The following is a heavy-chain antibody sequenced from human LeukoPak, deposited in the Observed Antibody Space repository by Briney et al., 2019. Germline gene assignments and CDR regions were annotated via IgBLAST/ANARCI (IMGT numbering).Heavy chain of an antibody. CDR3: ARQKGSSGWTSYYYYYMDV. Sequence: SETLSLTCTVSGGSISSGSYYWSWIRQPAGKGLEWIGRIYTSGSTNYNHSLKSRVTISVGTSKNQFSLKLSSVTAADTAVYYCARQKGSSGWTSYYYYYMDVWGKGTTVTVSS. CDR2: IYTSGST. V-gene: IGHV4-61*02. J-gene: IGHJ6*03. CDR1: GGSISSGSYY. D-gene: IGHD6-19*01.